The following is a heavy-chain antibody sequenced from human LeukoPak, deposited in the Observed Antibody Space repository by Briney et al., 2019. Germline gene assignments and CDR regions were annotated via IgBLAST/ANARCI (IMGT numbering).Heavy chain of an antibody. CDR3: ARGGGLDV. CDR2: INHNGNVN. CDR1: GFTFSSYW. Sequence: GGSLRLSCAASGFTFSSYWMNRARQAPGKGLEWMASINHNGNVNYYVDSVKGRFTISRDNAKNSLYLQMSNLRAEDTAVYFCARGGGLDVWGQGATVTVSS. D-gene: IGHD3-16*01. J-gene: IGHJ6*02. V-gene: IGHV3-7*03.